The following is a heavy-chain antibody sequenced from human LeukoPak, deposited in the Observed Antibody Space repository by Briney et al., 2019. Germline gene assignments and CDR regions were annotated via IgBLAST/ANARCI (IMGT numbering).Heavy chain of an antibody. CDR2: ISYDGSNK. CDR1: GFTFSSYG. Sequence: GGSLRLSCAASGFTFSSYGMHWVRQAPGKGLEWVAVISYDGSNKYYADSVKGRFTISGDNSKDTLYLQMNSLRAEDTAVYYCAKDQSAAAYYYGSGSLDYWGQGTLVTVSS. J-gene: IGHJ4*02. D-gene: IGHD3-10*01. CDR3: AKDQSAAAYYYGSGSLDY. V-gene: IGHV3-30*18.